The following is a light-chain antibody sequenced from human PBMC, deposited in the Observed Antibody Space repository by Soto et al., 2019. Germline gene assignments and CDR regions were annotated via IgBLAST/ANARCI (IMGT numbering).Light chain of an antibody. CDR1: QSVVSS. J-gene: IGKJ2*01. V-gene: IGKV3-15*01. Sequence: EILMTQSPATLSVSPGESATLSCRASQSVVSSLAWYQQKPGQTPRLLIYAASTRATGIPARLSGSGSGTEFILTISSLQSEDFALYYCQQYNYWPRTFGQGTKVEIK. CDR3: QQYNYWPRT. CDR2: AAS.